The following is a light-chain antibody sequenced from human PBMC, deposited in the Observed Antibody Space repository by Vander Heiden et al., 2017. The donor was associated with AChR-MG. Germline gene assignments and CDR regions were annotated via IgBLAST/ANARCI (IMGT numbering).Light chain of an antibody. CDR1: QSISRW. J-gene: IGKJ4*01. V-gene: IGKV1-5*01. Sequence: DIQMTQSPSTLSASVGDRVTITCRASQSISRWLAWHQQKPGKAPKLLIYDASSLESGVPSRFSGSGSGTEFTLTISSLQPDDFATYYCQQYNNYSQTFGGGTKVEIK. CDR2: DAS. CDR3: QQYNNYSQT.